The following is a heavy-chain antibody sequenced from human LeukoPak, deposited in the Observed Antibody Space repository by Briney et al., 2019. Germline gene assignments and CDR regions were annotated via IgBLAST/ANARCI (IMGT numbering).Heavy chain of an antibody. D-gene: IGHD3-10*01. V-gene: IGHV4-59*12. CDR1: GDSISSYY. Sequence: PSETLSLTCTVSGDSISSYYWSWIRQPPGKGLERIGCIYYSGSTNYNPSLKSRVTISVDTSKNQFSLKLSSVTAADTAVYYCARARRVRGVLNWFDPWGQGTLVTVSS. J-gene: IGHJ5*02. CDR2: IYYSGST. CDR3: ARARRVRGVLNWFDP.